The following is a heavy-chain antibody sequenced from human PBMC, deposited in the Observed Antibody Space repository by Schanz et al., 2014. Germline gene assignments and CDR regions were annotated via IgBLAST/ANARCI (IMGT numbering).Heavy chain of an antibody. CDR2: INPSGGST. CDR3: ARGYGDSPTDF. J-gene: IGHJ4*02. V-gene: IGHV1-46*01. D-gene: IGHD4-17*01. CDR1: GYTFTSDS. Sequence: QVQLVQSGAEVKKPGASVKVSCKASGYTFTSDSMHWVRQAPGQGLEWMGMINPSGGSTTYAQKFQGRVTMTRDTSTSTVYMELSGLRSEDTAVYYCARGYGDSPTDFWGQGTLXTVSS.